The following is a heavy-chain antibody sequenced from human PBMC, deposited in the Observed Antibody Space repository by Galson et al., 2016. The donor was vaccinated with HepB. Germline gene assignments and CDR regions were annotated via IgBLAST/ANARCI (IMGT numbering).Heavy chain of an antibody. CDR3: ARDRNRWLQFTRPYYFGMDV. D-gene: IGHD5-24*01. V-gene: IGHV3-30*15. CDR1: GVTLSTYS. Sequence: FLRHSCAASGVTLSTYSMHWVRHAPGPGLQRVALLSFDRDNKEHADSVKGRFTISRDISNNTLFLQMSSLTTEDTAIYYCARDRNRWLQFTRPYYFGMDVWGQGTAVTVSS. J-gene: IGHJ6*02. CDR2: LSFDRDNK.